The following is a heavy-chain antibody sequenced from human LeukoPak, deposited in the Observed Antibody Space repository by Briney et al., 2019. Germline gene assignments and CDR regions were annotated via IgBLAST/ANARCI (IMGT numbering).Heavy chain of an antibody. Sequence: GGSLRLSCAASGFTFSSYAMSWVRQAPGKGLEWVSAISGSGGSTYYADSVKGRFTISRDNAKNSLYLQMNSLRVDDTAVYYCARDHTVDGLVFDYWGQGALVTVSS. CDR1: GFTFSSYA. J-gene: IGHJ4*02. V-gene: IGHV3-23*01. CDR2: ISGSGGST. CDR3: ARDHTVDGLVFDY. D-gene: IGHD6-19*01.